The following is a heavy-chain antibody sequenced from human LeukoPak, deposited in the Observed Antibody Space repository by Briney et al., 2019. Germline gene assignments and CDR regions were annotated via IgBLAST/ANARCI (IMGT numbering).Heavy chain of an antibody. CDR1: GGSISTHY. Sequence: SETLSLTCTVSGGSISTHYGNWIRQAPGKGLEWIGYIYYSGSTNYNPSLKSRVTISVDTSRNQFSLKLSSVTAADTAVYYCARAQVDYNNGPGFQGYYSYGMDVWGQGTTVTVSS. CDR2: IYYSGST. CDR3: ARAQVDYNNGPGFQGYYSYGMDV. V-gene: IGHV4-59*11. J-gene: IGHJ6*02. D-gene: IGHD4-11*01.